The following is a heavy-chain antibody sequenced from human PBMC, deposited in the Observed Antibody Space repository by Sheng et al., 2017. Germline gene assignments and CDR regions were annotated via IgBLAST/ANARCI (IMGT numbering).Heavy chain of an antibody. Sequence: EVQLVESGGGLVQPGRSLRLSCAASGFTFDDYAMHWVRQAPGKGLEWVSGISWNSGSIGYADSVKGRFTISRDNAKNSLYLQMNSLRAEDTALYYCAKDSYYYDSSAWGVFDYWGQGTLVTV. V-gene: IGHV3-9*01. CDR2: ISWNSGSI. CDR1: GFTFDDYA. D-gene: IGHD3-22*01. J-gene: IGHJ4*02. CDR3: AKDSYYYDSSAWGVFDY.